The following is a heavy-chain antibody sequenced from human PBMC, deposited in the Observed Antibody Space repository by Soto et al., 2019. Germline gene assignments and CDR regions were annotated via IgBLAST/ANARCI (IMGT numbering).Heavy chain of an antibody. D-gene: IGHD2-2*01. J-gene: IGHJ6*03. CDR2: IRSKANSYAT. V-gene: IGHV3-73*01. CDR1: GFTFSGSA. CDR3: TRLPLGRSTSEGDYYYYMDV. Sequence: EVQLVESGGGLVQPGGSLKLSCAASGFTFSGSAMHWVRQASGKGLEWVGRIRSKANSYATAYAASVKGRFTISRDDSKNTAYLQMNSLKTEDTAVYYCTRLPLGRSTSEGDYYYYMDVWGKGTTVTVSS.